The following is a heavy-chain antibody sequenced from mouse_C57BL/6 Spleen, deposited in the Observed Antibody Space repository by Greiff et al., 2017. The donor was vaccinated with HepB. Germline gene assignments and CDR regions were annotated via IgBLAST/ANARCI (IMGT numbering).Heavy chain of an antibody. Sequence: VQLQQSGPELVKPGASVKISCKASGYSFTGYYMNWVKQSPEKSLEWIGEINPSTGGTTYNQKFKAKATLTVDKSSSTAYMQLKSLTSEDSAVYYCAKGGYDGYYDWYFDVWGTGTTVTVSS. CDR3: AKGGYDGYYDWYFDV. CDR2: INPSTGGT. J-gene: IGHJ1*03. CDR1: GYSFTGYY. V-gene: IGHV1-42*01. D-gene: IGHD2-3*01.